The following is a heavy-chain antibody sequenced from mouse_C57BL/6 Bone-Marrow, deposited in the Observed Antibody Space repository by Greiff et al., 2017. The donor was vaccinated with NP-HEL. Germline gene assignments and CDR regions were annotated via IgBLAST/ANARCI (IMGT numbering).Heavy chain of an antibody. CDR2: IDPSDSYT. D-gene: IGHD2-3*01. Sequence: QVQLQQPGAELVRPGTSVKLSCKASGYTFTSYWMHWVKQRPGQGLEWIGVIDPSDSYTNYNQKFKGKATLTVDTSSSTAYMQLSSLTSEDSAVYYWAGDDGYYEAYWGQGTLVTVSA. CDR3: AGDDGYYEAY. J-gene: IGHJ3*01. V-gene: IGHV1-59*01. CDR1: GYTFTSYW.